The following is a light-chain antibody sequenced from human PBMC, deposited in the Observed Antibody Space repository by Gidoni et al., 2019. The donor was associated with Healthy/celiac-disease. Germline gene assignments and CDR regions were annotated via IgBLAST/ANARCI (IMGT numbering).Light chain of an antibody. V-gene: IGKV2-28*01. CDR2: LGS. CDR1: QSLLHSNGYNY. Sequence: DIVMTQSPLSLPVTPGEPASISCRSSQSLLHSNGYNYLVWYLQKPGQSPQLLIYLGSNRASGVPDRFSGSGSGTDFTLKISRVEAEDVGVYYCMQALQTPVCSFGQGTKLEIK. J-gene: IGKJ2*04. CDR3: MQALQTPVCS.